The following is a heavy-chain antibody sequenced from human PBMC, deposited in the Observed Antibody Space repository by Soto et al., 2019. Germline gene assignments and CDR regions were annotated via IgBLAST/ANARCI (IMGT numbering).Heavy chain of an antibody. CDR3: ARDTYYYDSSGYYPFISNWFDP. D-gene: IGHD3-22*01. Sequence: PSETLSLTYTVSGGYVSSGSYYWSWNRQPPGKGLEWIGYIYYSGSTNYNPSLKSRVTISVDTSKNQFSLKLSSVTAADTAVYYCARDTYYYDSSGYYPFISNWFDPWGQGTLVTVSS. V-gene: IGHV4-61*01. J-gene: IGHJ5*02. CDR1: GGYVSSGSYY. CDR2: IYYSGST.